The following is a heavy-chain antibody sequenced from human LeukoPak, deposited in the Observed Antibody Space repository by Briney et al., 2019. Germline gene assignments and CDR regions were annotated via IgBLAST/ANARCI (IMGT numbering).Heavy chain of an antibody. CDR2: ITSSSSAI. V-gene: IGHV3-48*01. Sequence: GGSLRLSCAASGFTFSGYSMNWVRQAPGKGLEWVSYITSSSSAIYYADSVKGRFTISRDNAKNSLYLQMNSLRAEDTAVYYCARDNKKEVGYCSSTSCYPGVDYWGQGTLVTVSS. J-gene: IGHJ4*02. CDR1: GFTFSGYS. CDR3: ARDNKKEVGYCSSTSCYPGVDY. D-gene: IGHD2-2*01.